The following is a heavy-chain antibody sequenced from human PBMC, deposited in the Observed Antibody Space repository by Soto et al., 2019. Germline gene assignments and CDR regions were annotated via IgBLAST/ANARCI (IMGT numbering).Heavy chain of an antibody. Sequence: SVKVSCKASGGTFSGYSIHWVRQAPGQGLEWMGGIIPIIGTANYAQKFQGRVTITADKSTSPAYMELSSLRSEDPAVDNWEREAVYYYADLSVNFDPWGQGTLVTVSS. CDR1: GGTFSGYS. CDR2: IIPIIGTA. CDR3: EREAVYYYADLSVNFDP. J-gene: IGHJ5*02. D-gene: IGHD3-10*01. V-gene: IGHV1-69*06.